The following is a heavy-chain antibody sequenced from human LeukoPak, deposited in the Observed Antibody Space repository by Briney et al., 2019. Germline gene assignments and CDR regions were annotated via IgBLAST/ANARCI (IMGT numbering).Heavy chain of an antibody. D-gene: IGHD1/OR15-1a*01. Sequence: PGGSLRLSCAASGFVFSSYAFNWVRQPPGKGLEWIGEIHRSGSTNCNPSLKSRVTISVDKSKNQFSLKLNSVTPADTAVYFCAKSPSLGQQYFDSWGQGILVTVSS. CDR3: AKSPSLGQQYFDS. V-gene: IGHV4-4*01. J-gene: IGHJ4*02. CDR2: IHRSGST. CDR1: GFVFSSYA.